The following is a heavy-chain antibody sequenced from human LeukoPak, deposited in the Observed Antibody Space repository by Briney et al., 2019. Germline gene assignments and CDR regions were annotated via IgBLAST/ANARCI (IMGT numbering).Heavy chain of an antibody. D-gene: IGHD2-8*01. CDR1: GGSLSSHY. CDR2: IYTSGST. J-gene: IGHJ3*02. V-gene: IGHV4-4*07. CDR3: VRDPLHYCTNGVCYVFDI. Sequence: SETLSLTCTVSGGSLSSHYWSWIRQPAGKGLEWLGRIYTSGSTNFNPSLKSRVTMSIDTSENQFSLKLNSVTAADTAVYYCVRDPLHYCTNGVCYVFDIWGQGTMVTVSS.